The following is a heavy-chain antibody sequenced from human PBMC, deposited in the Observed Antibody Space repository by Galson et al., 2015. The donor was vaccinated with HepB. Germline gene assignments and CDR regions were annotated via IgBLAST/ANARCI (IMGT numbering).Heavy chain of an antibody. D-gene: IGHD3-22*01. Sequence: SLRLSCAASGFSVSGHFMSWVRQAPGKGLEWVSVIYVAGSTYYADSVKDRFTISRDNSRNTLYMQMNSLRAEDTAVYYCAKGKSSDNLDWFDPWGQGALVTVSS. V-gene: IGHV3-53*01. CDR1: GFSVSGHF. CDR2: IYVAGST. J-gene: IGHJ5*02. CDR3: AKGKSSDNLDWFDP.